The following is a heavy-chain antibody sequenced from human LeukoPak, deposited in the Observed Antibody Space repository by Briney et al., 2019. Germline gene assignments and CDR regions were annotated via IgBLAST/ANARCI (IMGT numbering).Heavy chain of an antibody. Sequence: GGSLRLSCAASGFTFSSYSMSGVRQAPGKGLEWVSSISSSSSYIYYADSVKGRLTISRDNAKNSLYLQMNSLRAEDTAVYYCARDLPGDAFDIWGQGTMVTVSS. D-gene: IGHD7-27*01. CDR3: ARDLPGDAFDI. CDR2: ISSSSSYI. V-gene: IGHV3-21*01. CDR1: GFTFSSYS. J-gene: IGHJ3*02.